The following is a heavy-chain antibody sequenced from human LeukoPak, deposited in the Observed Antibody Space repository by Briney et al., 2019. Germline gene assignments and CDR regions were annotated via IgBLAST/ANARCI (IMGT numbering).Heavy chain of an antibody. CDR1: GGTFSSYA. J-gene: IGHJ3*02. Sequence: SVKVSCKASGGTFSSYAISWVRQAPGQGLEWMGRIIPILDIANYAQKFQGRVTITADKSTSTAYMELSSLRSEDTAVYYCASPRPRIAVAVPDAFDIWGQGTMVTVSS. CDR3: ASPRPRIAVAVPDAFDI. D-gene: IGHD6-19*01. CDR2: IIPILDIA. V-gene: IGHV1-69*04.